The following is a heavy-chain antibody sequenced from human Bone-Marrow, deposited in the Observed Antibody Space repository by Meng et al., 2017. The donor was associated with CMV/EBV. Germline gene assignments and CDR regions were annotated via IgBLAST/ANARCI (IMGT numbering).Heavy chain of an antibody. CDR3: AKDQVAPAAQPNDYYYYGMDV. D-gene: IGHD2-2*01. J-gene: IGHJ6*02. Sequence: GGSLRLSCAASGFTFSSYWMSWVRQAPGKGLEWVAFIRYDGSNKYYADSVKGRFTISRDNSKNTLYLQMNSLRAEDTAVYYCAKDQVAPAAQPNDYYYYGMDVWGRGTTVTVSS. CDR1: GFTFSSYW. V-gene: IGHV3-30*02. CDR2: IRYDGSNK.